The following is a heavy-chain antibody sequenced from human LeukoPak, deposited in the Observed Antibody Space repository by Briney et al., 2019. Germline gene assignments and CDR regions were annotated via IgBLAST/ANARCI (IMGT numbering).Heavy chain of an antibody. V-gene: IGHV3-33*03. Sequence: PGRSLRLSCAASGFTFSSYGMHWVRQAPGKGLGWVAVIRYDGSNKYYAGSVKGRFTISRDNSKNTLFLQMNSLRAEDTAVYYCAKELAGYYDSSGYYGAFDFWGQGTLVTVS. CDR3: AKELAGYYDSSGYYGAFDF. CDR2: IRYDGSNK. D-gene: IGHD3-22*01. J-gene: IGHJ4*02. CDR1: GFTFSSYG.